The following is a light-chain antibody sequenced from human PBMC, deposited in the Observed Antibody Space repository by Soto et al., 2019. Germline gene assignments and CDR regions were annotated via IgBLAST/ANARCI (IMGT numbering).Light chain of an antibody. Sequence: DIQMTQSPSILSASVGYRVTITCRASQSISSYLNWYQQKPGKAPKLLIYAASSLQSGVPSRFSGSGSGTDFTLTISSLQPEDFATYYCQQSYSNPRTFGQGTKVDNK. CDR1: QSISSY. CDR2: AAS. J-gene: IGKJ1*01. CDR3: QQSYSNPRT. V-gene: IGKV1-39*01.